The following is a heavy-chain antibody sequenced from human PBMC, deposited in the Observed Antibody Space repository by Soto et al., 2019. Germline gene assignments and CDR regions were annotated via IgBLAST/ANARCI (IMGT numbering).Heavy chain of an antibody. CDR2: TYYRSKWYN. D-gene: IGHD1-7*01. V-gene: IGHV6-1*01. J-gene: IGHJ3*02. CDR3: ARAKAPVGITGTRQAFDI. Sequence: DSVSSNSAAWNWIRQSPSRGLEWLGRTYYRSKWYNDYAVSVKSRITINPDTSKNQFSLQLNSVTPEDTAVYYCARAKAPVGITGTRQAFDIWGQGTMVTVSS. CDR1: DSVSSNSAA.